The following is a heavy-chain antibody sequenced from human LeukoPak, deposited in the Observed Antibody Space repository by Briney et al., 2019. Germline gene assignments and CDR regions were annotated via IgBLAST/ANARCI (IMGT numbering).Heavy chain of an antibody. J-gene: IGHJ4*02. Sequence: GASVKVSCKASGYTFISYDINWVRRATGQGLEWVGWMNPNSGNTSYAQKFQGRVTMTRNTSISTAYMELSSLRSEDTAVYYCASAALANTNWYYFDYWGQGTLVTVSS. CDR2: MNPNSGNT. CDR3: ASAALANTNWYYFDY. D-gene: IGHD1-1*01. CDR1: GYTFISYD. V-gene: IGHV1-8*01.